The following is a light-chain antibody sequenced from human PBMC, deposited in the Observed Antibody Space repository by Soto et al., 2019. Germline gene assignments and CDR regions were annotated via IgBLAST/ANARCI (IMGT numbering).Light chain of an antibody. CDR1: QPITTSS. CDR2: GTS. J-gene: IGKJ4*01. V-gene: IGKV3-20*01. Sequence: EIVLTQSPGTLSLSPGERGTLSCRAGQPITTSSLAWYQQRPGQAPRLLIYGTSTRASGTPDRFSGSGSGTGLTLTRSGRGAGDWGVYYCQQYGASPLTCGGGTKVDI. CDR3: QQYGASPLT.